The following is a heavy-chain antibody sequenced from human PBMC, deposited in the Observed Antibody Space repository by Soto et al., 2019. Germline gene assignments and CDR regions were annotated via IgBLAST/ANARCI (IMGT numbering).Heavy chain of an antibody. Sequence: QVQLVQSGAEVKKPGSSVKVSCKASGGTFSSYAISWVRQAPGQGLEWMGGIIPNFGTANYAQQLQGRVKITSAESKSTAYMELSSLRSEDTAVYFCAGDVVEVAATSSQHYYSMDVWGQGTTVTVFS. V-gene: IGHV1-69*01. CDR1: GGTFSSYA. J-gene: IGHJ6*02. CDR3: AGDVVEVAATSSQHYYSMDV. D-gene: IGHD2-15*01. CDR2: IIPNFGTA.